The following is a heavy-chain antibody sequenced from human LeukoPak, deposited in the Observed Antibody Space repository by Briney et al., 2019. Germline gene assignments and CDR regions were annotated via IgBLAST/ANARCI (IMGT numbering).Heavy chain of an antibody. CDR1: GYTFTGYY. Sequence: ASVNVSCTASGYTFTGYYMHWVRQAPGQGLEWMGWINPNSGGTNYAQKFQGRVTMTRDTSISTAYMELSRLRSDDTAVYYCARLTVVPAPVRDNWFDPWGQGTLVTVSS. D-gene: IGHD2-2*01. J-gene: IGHJ5*02. V-gene: IGHV1-2*02. CDR3: ARLTVVPAPVRDNWFDP. CDR2: INPNSGGT.